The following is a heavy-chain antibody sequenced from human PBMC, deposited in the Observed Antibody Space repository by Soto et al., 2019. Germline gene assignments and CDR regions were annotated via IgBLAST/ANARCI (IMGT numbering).Heavy chain of an antibody. CDR2: IYYSGST. Sequence: PSETLSLTCPVSGGSISSSSYYWGWIRQPPGKGLEWIGSIYYSGSTYYNPSLKSRVTISVDTSKNQFSLKLSSVTAADTAAYYCARLTKVVPAATYSWFYPWGQGTLVTVSS. CDR3: ARLTKVVPAATYSWFYP. D-gene: IGHD2-2*01. J-gene: IGHJ5*02. V-gene: IGHV4-39*01. CDR1: GGSISSSSYY.